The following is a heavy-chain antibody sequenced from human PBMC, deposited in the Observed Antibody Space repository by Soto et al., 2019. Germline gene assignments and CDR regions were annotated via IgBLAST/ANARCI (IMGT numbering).Heavy chain of an antibody. D-gene: IGHD1-26*01. CDR2: IYWDDDK. J-gene: IGHJ4*02. Sequence: QISLKESGPTLVKPTQTLTLTCNFSGFSLKTSGVGVGWIRQPPGKALEWLALIYWDDDKRYTPSLKNRLTIPTATSQNQVALTLTNMDPADTATYYCAYRAATSGESYWGPGTLVTVSS. V-gene: IGHV2-5*02. CDR3: AYRAATSGESY. CDR1: GFSLKTSGVG.